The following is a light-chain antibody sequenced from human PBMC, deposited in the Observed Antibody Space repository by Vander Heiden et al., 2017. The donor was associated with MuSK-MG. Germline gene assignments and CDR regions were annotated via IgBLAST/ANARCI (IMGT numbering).Light chain of an antibody. CDR1: QGISSY. CDR2: AAS. Sequence: IQLTQSPSSLSASVGDRVTITCRASQGISSYLAWYQQKPGKAPKLLIYAASTLQSGVPSRFSGSGSGTDFTLTISSLQPEDIATYYCQQFNSSPWTFGQGTKVEIK. J-gene: IGKJ1*01. V-gene: IGKV1-9*01. CDR3: QQFNSSPWT.